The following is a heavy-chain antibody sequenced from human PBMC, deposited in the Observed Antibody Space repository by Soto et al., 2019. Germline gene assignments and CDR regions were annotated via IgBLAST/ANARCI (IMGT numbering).Heavy chain of an antibody. D-gene: IGHD6-6*01. Sequence: SETLSLTCTVSGGSISNGGYYWTWIRQLPGKGLEWIGYVYYRGGAYYTPSLQSRVTISLDTSKTQFSMRLKSVTAADTAVYYCARGGTEHISSHNFGFDVWGQGTTVTVSS. V-gene: IGHV4-31*03. J-gene: IGHJ6*02. CDR3: ARGGTEHISSHNFGFDV. CDR1: GGSISNGGYY. CDR2: VYYRGGA.